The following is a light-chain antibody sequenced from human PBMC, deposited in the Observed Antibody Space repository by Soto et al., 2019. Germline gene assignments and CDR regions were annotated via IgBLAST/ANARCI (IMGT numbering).Light chain of an antibody. Sequence: EIVLTQSPGTLSLSPGERATLSCRASQSVRNNYLAWYQQRPGQAPRLLIYAASSRATGIPDRFSGSGSGTDFTLTISRLEPEDFAVYYCQQYGTSPRTFGHGTKVEIK. CDR2: AAS. CDR3: QQYGTSPRT. V-gene: IGKV3-20*01. CDR1: QSVRNNY. J-gene: IGKJ1*01.